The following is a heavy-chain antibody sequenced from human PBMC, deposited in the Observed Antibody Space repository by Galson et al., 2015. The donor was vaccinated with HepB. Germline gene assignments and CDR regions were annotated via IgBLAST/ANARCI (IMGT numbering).Heavy chain of an antibody. D-gene: IGHD3-10*01. Sequence: LSCAASGFTFSAYPMHWVRQAPGKGLEWVALISFDGDNKYYADSVKGRFTISRDNSKKTLYLQMNSLRPEDTALYYCAKVDGSGSYYNDLGWAVWDSWGQGTLVTVSS. V-gene: IGHV3-30-3*01. CDR1: GFTFSAYP. CDR3: AKVDGSGSYYNDLGWAVWDS. J-gene: IGHJ4*02. CDR2: ISFDGDNK.